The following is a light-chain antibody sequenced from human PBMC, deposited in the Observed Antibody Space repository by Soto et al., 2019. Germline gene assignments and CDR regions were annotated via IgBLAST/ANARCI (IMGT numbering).Light chain of an antibody. J-gene: IGKJ4*01. Sequence: DIVMTQSPLSLPVIPGEPASISCRSSQSLLHSNGYNYLGWFVQKPGQSPQLLIYLGSGRASGVPDRFSGSGSGTDFTLQISRVEAEDVGVYYCMQVLQTPLTFGGGTKVEIK. V-gene: IGKV2-28*01. CDR3: MQVLQTPLT. CDR1: QSLLHSNGYNY. CDR2: LGS.